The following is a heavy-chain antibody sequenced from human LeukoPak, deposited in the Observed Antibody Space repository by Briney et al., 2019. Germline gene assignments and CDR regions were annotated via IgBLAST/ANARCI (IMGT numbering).Heavy chain of an antibody. CDR2: ISSSGSII. V-gene: IGHV3-48*03. J-gene: IGHJ4*02. CDR3: AREGGSYTLDY. D-gene: IGHD1-26*01. CDR1: GFTFSSYE. Sequence: GGSLRLSCAASGFTFSSYEMNWVRQAPGKGLEWVSYISSSGSIIYYADSVKGRFTISRDNAKNSLYLQMNSLRAEDTAVYYCAREGGSYTLDYWGQGTLVTVSS.